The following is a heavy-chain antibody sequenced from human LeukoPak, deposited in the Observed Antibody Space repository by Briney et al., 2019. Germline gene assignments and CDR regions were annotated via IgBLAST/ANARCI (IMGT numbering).Heavy chain of an antibody. D-gene: IGHD6-6*01. J-gene: IGHJ4*02. V-gene: IGHV3-23*01. CDR1: GFTFSSYA. CDR2: ISGSGGGT. Sequence: GGSLRLSCAASGFTFSSYAMHWVRQAPGKGLEWVSAISGSGGGTYYADSVKGRFTISRDNSKNTLYLQMNSLRAEDTAVYYCAKTPYSSSSEGVFDYWSQGTLATVSS. CDR3: AKTPYSSSSEGVFDY.